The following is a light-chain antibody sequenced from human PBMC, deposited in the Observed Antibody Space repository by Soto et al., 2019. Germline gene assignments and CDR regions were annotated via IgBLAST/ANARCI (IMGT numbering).Light chain of an antibody. CDR3: AAWDDNLSGFYV. CDR1: ASTIGSNY. Sequence: QSVLTQSPSASGTPGQRVTISCSGSASTIGSNYVYWYQQLPGTAPKLLIYKNNQRPSGVPDRISGSKSGTSASLAISGLRSEDEADYYCAAWDDNLSGFYVFGDGTKVTVL. J-gene: IGLJ1*01. V-gene: IGLV1-47*01. CDR2: KNN.